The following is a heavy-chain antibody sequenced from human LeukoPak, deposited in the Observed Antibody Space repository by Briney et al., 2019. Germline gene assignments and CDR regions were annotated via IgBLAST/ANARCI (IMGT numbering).Heavy chain of an antibody. CDR2: IIPIFGTA. D-gene: IGHD2-21*01. CDR3: ARGRLSQAYCGGDCYSGEYWYFDL. V-gene: IGHV1-69*05. J-gene: IGHJ2*01. Sequence: SVKVSCKASGGTFSSYAISWVRQAPGQGLEWMGGIIPIFGTANYAQKFQGRVTITTDESTSTAYMELSSLRSEDTAVYYCARGRLSQAYCGGDCYSGEYWYFDLWGRGTLVTVSS. CDR1: GGTFSSYA.